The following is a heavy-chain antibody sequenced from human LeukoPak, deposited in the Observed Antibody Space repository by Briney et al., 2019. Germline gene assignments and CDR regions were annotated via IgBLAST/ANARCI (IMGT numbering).Heavy chain of an antibody. CDR1: RFTFSSYG. CDR2: IRYDGSNK. J-gene: IGHJ4*02. D-gene: IGHD4-11*01. V-gene: IGHV3-30*02. Sequence: GGSLRLSCAASRFTFSSYGMHWVRQAPGKGLEWVAFIRYDGSNKYYADSVKGRFTISRDNSKNTLYLQMNSLRAEDTAVYYCAKDISNTVTTYFDYWGQGTLVTVSS. CDR3: AKDISNTVTTYFDY.